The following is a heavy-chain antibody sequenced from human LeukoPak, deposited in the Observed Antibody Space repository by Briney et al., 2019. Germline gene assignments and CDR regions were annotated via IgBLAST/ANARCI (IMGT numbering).Heavy chain of an antibody. V-gene: IGHV1-69*13. CDR3: AMGRYIDAFDI. CDR1: GGTFSIYA. D-gene: IGHD3-10*01. Sequence: SVKVSCKASGGTFSIYAISWVRQAPGQGLEWMGGIIPIFGTANYAQKFQGRVTITADESTSTAYMELSSLRSEDTAVYYCAMGRYIDAFDIWGQGTMVTVSS. J-gene: IGHJ3*02. CDR2: IIPIFGTA.